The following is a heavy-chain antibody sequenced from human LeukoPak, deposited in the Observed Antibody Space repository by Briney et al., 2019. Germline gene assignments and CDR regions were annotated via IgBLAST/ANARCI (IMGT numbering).Heavy chain of an antibody. Sequence: GASVKVSCKASGGTFSSYAISWVRQAPGQGLEWMGRIIPILGIANYAQKFQGRVTITADKSTSTAYMELSSLRSEDTAVYYCARDVTMVRGVILGDYWGQGTLVTVSS. J-gene: IGHJ4*02. CDR3: ARDVTMVRGVILGDY. CDR1: GGTFSSYA. D-gene: IGHD3-10*01. CDR2: IIPILGIA. V-gene: IGHV1-69*04.